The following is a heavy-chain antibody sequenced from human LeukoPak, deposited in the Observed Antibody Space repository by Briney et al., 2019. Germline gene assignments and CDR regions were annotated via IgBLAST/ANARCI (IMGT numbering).Heavy chain of an antibody. J-gene: IGHJ6*04. Sequence: SETLSLTCAVYGVSFRGYYWSWVRQPPGKGVEWIGEINHSGSTNYNPSLKSRVTISVDTSKNQFSLKLSSVTAADTAVYYCARAPYCSSIHCYTSLYYYYGMDVWGKGTTVTVSS. D-gene: IGHD2-2*02. CDR3: ARAPYCSSIHCYTSLYYYYGMDV. CDR1: GVSFRGYY. V-gene: IGHV4-34*01. CDR2: INHSGST.